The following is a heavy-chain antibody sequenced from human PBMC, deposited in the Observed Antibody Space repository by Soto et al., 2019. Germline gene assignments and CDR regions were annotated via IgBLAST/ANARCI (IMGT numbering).Heavy chain of an antibody. CDR3: ARPSGSYGDYAWSLKY. D-gene: IGHD4-17*01. Sequence: QVQLVQSGAEVKKPGASVKVSCKASGYTFTGYSVGWVRQAPGQGLEWMGWISAYSGDTYYAQRFQDRLTMTTDASTSTAYMELTSLRFDDTAVYYCARPSGSYGDYAWSLKYWGQGTLVTVSS. CDR1: GYTFTGYS. V-gene: IGHV1-18*01. CDR2: ISAYSGDT. J-gene: IGHJ4*02.